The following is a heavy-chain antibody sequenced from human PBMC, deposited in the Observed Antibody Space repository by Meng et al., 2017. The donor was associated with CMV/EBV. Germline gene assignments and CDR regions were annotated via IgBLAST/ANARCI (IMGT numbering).Heavy chain of an antibody. J-gene: IGHJ4*02. Sequence: GESLKISCAASGFTFSSYGMHWVRQAPGKGLEWVAFIRYDGSNKYYVDSVKGRFTISRDNSKNTLYLQMNSLRAEDTAVYYCRTVTDDYWGQGTLVTVSS. CDR2: IRYDGSNK. CDR3: RTVTDDY. V-gene: IGHV3-30*02. CDR1: GFTFSSYG. D-gene: IGHD4-17*01.